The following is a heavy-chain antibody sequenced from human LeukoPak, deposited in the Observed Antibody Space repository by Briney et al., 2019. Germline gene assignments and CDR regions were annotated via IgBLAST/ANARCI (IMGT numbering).Heavy chain of an antibody. CDR1: GGSISSYY. V-gene: IGHV4-4*07. CDR2: IYTSGST. Sequence: SETLSLTCTVSGGSISSYYWSWIRQPAGKGLEWIGRIYTSGSTNYNPSLKSRVTMSVDTSKNQFSLKLSSVTAADTAVYYCARDCSHPDYYYYSMDVWGQGTTVTVSS. J-gene: IGHJ6*02. CDR3: ARDCSHPDYYYYSMDV. D-gene: IGHD2-15*01.